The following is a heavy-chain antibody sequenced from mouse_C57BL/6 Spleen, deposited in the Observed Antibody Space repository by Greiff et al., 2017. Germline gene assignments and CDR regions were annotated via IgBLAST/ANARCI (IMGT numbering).Heavy chain of an antibody. V-gene: IGHV5-17*01. J-gene: IGHJ2*01. D-gene: IGHD3-2*02. CDR2: ISSGSSPI. CDR3: ARNSGSPFDY. Sequence: ELQRVESGGGLVKPGGSLKLSCAASGFTFSDYGMHWVRQAPEKGLEWVAYISSGSSPIYYADTVKGRFTISRDNAKNTLFLQMTSLRSEDTAMYYCARNSGSPFDYWGQGTTLTVSS. CDR1: GFTFSDYG.